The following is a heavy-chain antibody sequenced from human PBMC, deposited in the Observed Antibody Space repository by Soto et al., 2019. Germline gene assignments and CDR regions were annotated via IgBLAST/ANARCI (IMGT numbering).Heavy chain of an antibody. CDR3: ATGRGERQY. D-gene: IGHD1-1*01. CDR2: INHSGST. J-gene: IGHJ4*02. CDR1: GGSFSGYY. V-gene: IGHV4-34*01. Sequence: QVQLQQWGAGLLKPSEPLSLTCAVSGGSFSGYYWSWIRQPPGKGLEWLGEINHSGSTNYNPSLKSRVTISGDTAKNQFSLKLSSVTAADTAVYYCATGRGERQYWGQGTLVTVSS.